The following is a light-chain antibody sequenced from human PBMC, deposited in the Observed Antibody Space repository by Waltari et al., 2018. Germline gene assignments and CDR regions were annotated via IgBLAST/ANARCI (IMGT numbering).Light chain of an antibody. Sequence: DIQMTQSPSSVSASVGDRVTITCRASQDISSRLGWYQQRPGTAPKLLIYAASSLQSGVPSRFSGSGSGTAYTLTFSCLQPEEFATYYCQQSYNFPLTFGGGTKVEVK. V-gene: IGKV1-12*01. J-gene: IGKJ4*01. CDR3: QQSYNFPLT. CDR2: AAS. CDR1: QDISSR.